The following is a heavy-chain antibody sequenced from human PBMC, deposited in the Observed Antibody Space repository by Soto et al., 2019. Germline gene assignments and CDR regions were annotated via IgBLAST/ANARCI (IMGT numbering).Heavy chain of an antibody. J-gene: IGHJ5*02. CDR1: GFTFSNAW. CDR2: IKSKTDGGTT. V-gene: IGHV3-15*01. Sequence: GALRFSCAASGFTFSNAWMSWVRQAPGKGLEWVGRIKSKTDGGTTDYAAPVKGRFTISRDDSKNTLYLQMNSLKTEDTAVYYCTTLLLLSYGFSWGQGTLVTVSS. CDR3: TTLLLLSYGFS. D-gene: IGHD1-26*01.